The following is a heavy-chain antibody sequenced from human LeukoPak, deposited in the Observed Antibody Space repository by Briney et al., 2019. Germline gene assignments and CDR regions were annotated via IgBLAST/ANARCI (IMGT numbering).Heavy chain of an antibody. J-gene: IGHJ3*02. D-gene: IGHD3-16*01. CDR1: GYTFIDYY. V-gene: IGHV1-2*02. Sequence: WASVKVSCXASGYTFIDYYIHWVRQAPGQGLEWLGWINPNSGGTNYAQKVQGRVNLIRETSINTAYMELSRLTSDDTALYYCARSGSRGRSYDDAFDIWGQGTMVTVSS. CDR3: ARSGSRGRSYDDAFDI. CDR2: INPNSGGT.